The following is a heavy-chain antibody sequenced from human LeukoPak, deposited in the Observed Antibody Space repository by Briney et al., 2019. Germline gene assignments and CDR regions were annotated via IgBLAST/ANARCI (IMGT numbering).Heavy chain of an antibody. J-gene: IGHJ4*02. CDR1: GGSFSGYC. CDR2: INHSGST. D-gene: IGHD1-14*01. Sequence: PSETLSLTCAVYGGSFSGYCWSWILQPPGKGLEWIGEINHSGSTNYNPSLKSRVTISVDTSKNQFSLKLSSVTAADTAVYYCAGIAGGASYYFDYWGQGTLVTVSS. V-gene: IGHV4-34*01. CDR3: AGIAGGASYYFDY.